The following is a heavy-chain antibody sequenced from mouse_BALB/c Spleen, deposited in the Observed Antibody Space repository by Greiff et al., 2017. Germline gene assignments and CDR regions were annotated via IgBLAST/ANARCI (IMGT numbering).Heavy chain of an antibody. V-gene: IGHV1-80*01. CDR1: GYAFSSYW. CDR3: ARRDGNYYFDY. D-gene: IGHD2-1*01. Sequence: VQRVESGAELVRPGSSVKISCKASGYAFSSYWMNWVKQRPGQGLEWIGQIYPGDGDTNYNGKFKGKATLTADKSSSTAYMQLSSLTSEDSAVYFCARRDGNYYFDYWGQGTTRTVSS. J-gene: IGHJ2*01. CDR2: IYPGDGDT.